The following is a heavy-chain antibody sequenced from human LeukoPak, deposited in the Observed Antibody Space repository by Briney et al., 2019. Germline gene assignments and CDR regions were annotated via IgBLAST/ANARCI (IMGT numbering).Heavy chain of an antibody. V-gene: IGHV3-23*01. CDR1: GFTFSSYG. J-gene: IGHJ4*02. CDR2: ISGSGGST. D-gene: IGHD5-12*01. CDR3: AKDLRLRYFDY. Sequence: GGTLRLSCAASGFTFSSYGMSWVRQAPGKGLEWVSAISGSGGSTYYADSVKGRFTISRDNSKNTLYLQMNSLRAEDTAVYYCAKDLRLRYFDYWGQGTLVTVSS.